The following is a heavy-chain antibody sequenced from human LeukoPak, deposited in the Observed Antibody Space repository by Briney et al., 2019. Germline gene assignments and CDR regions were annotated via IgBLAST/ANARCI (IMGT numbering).Heavy chain of an antibody. CDR3: ANCGDFWSGYYDY. CDR2: ISGSGGST. D-gene: IGHD3-3*01. V-gene: IGHV3-23*01. CDR1: GFTFSSYA. Sequence: GGSLRLSCAASGFTFSSYAMSWVRQAPGKGLEWVSGISGSGGSTYYADSVKGRFTISRDNSKNTLYLQMNRLRAEDTAVYYCANCGDFWSGYYDYWGQGTQVTVSS. J-gene: IGHJ4*02.